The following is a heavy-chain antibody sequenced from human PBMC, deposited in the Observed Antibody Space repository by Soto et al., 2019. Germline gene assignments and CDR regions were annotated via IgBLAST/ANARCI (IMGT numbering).Heavy chain of an antibody. CDR3: ARRFLEWFFDY. CDR2: IYYSGST. CDR1: GGSISSSSYY. V-gene: IGHV4-39*01. D-gene: IGHD3-3*01. J-gene: IGHJ4*02. Sequence: QLQLQESGPGLVKPSETLSLTCTVSGGSISSSSYYWGWIRQPPGKGLEWIGSIYYSGSTYYNPSLKSRVTISVDTSKNQFSLKLSSVTAADTAVYYCARRFLEWFFDYWGQGTLVTVSS.